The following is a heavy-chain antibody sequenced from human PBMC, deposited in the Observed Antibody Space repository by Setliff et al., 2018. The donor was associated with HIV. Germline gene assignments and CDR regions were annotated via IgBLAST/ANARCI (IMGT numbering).Heavy chain of an antibody. CDR1: GGSVSSSSYY. D-gene: IGHD4-17*01. Sequence: SETLSLTCTVSGGSVSSSSYYWGWIRQATGKGLEWIGTIYYNGDTQYNPSFKSRVIMSVDTSKNQFSLRLISVTAADTAVYFCARGTAPRRGTNYGGNYPLDYWGQGTLVT. J-gene: IGHJ4*02. V-gene: IGHV4-39*02. CDR3: ARGTAPRRGTNYGGNYPLDY. CDR2: IYYNGDT.